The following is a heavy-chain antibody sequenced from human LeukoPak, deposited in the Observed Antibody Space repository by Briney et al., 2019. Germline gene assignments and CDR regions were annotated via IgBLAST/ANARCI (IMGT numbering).Heavy chain of an antibody. CDR3: AKGRGASDFDY. CDR1: GFTFSTYA. J-gene: IGHJ4*02. D-gene: IGHD1-26*01. CDR2: IKQDGSEE. Sequence: GGSLRLSCAASGFTFSTYALSWVRQTPGKGLQWVANIKQDGSEEYYVDSVKGRFTISRDNAKNSLNLQMNSLRAEDTAVYYCAKGRGASDFDYWGRGTLVTVSS. V-gene: IGHV3-7*03.